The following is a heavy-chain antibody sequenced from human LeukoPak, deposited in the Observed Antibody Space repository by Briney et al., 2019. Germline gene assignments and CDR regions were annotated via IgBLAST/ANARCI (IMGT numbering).Heavy chain of an antibody. J-gene: IGHJ6*02. CDR3: ARTIAAAGTYYYYGMDV. CDR1: GGSISSSNYY. Sequence: SETLSLTCTVSGGSISSSNYYWGWIRQPPGKGLEWIGSIHYSGSTYHNPSLKSRVTISVDASKNQFSLKLSSVIAADTAVYYCARTIAAAGTYYYYGMDVWGQGTTVTVSS. CDR2: IHYSGST. V-gene: IGHV4-39*01. D-gene: IGHD6-13*01.